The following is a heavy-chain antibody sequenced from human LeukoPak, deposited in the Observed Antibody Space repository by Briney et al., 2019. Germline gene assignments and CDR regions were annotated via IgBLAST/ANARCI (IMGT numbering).Heavy chain of an antibody. CDR2: ISSSSSYI. V-gene: IGHV3-21*01. CDR1: GFTFSSYS. CDR3: ARGRGGYYSDF. J-gene: IGHJ4*02. D-gene: IGHD3-22*01. Sequence: PGGSLRLSCAASGFTFSSYSMNWVRQAPGKGLEWVSSISSSSSYIYYADSVKGRFTISRDNAKNTLYLQMSSLTAEDTAVYYCARGRGGYYSDFWGQGTLVTVSS.